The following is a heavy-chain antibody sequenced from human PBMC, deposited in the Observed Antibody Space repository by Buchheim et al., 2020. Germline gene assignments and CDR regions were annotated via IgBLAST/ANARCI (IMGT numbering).Heavy chain of an antibody. D-gene: IGHD2-15*01. CDR3: TTDRIGEECSGGSCHILVRGYYYYYGMDV. Sequence: EVQLVESGGGLVKPGGSLRLSCAASGLTFSNAWMSWVRQAPGKGLEWVGRIKSKTDGGTTDYAAPVKGRFTISRDDSKNTLYLQMNSLKTEDTAVYYCTTDRIGEECSGGSCHILVRGYYYYYGMDVWGQGTT. CDR2: IKSKTDGGTT. V-gene: IGHV3-15*01. CDR1: GLTFSNAW. J-gene: IGHJ6*02.